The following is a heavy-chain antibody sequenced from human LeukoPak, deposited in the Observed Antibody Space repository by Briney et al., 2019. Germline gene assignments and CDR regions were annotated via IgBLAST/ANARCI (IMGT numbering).Heavy chain of an antibody. Sequence: RASVKVSCKASGYIFTDYAIHWLRQAPGQRPEWMGWMNAGNGNTKYSQKFQGRITLIRDTSAATAYMELSSLRHDDLAVYYCARGRETSGRNRDFYYYYYRAVWGKGTRVTVSS. CDR3: ARGRETSGRNRDFYYYYYRAV. CDR1: GYIFTDYA. CDR2: MNAGNGNT. V-gene: IGHV1-3*01. D-gene: IGHD2-15*01. J-gene: IGHJ6*03.